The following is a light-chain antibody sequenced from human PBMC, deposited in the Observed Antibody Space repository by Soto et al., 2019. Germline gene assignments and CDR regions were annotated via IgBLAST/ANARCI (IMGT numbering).Light chain of an antibody. J-gene: IGKJ2*01. Sequence: EIVLTQSPGTLSLSPGERATLSCRTSQSVSSSYLAWYQQKPGQAPRLLIYGASGRATGIPDRFSGSGSGTNFTLTISRREPEDFAVYYCQQYGSSPMYTFGQGTKLDI. V-gene: IGKV3-20*01. CDR3: QQYGSSPMYT. CDR1: QSVSSSY. CDR2: GAS.